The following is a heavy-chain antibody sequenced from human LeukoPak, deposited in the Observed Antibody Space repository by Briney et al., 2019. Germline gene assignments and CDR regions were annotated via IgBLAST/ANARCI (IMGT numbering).Heavy chain of an antibody. J-gene: IGHJ4*02. CDR1: GFTFSSYS. CDR2: ISSSSSYI. V-gene: IGHV3-21*01. CDR3: ARDYGSGWYGQIDC. D-gene: IGHD6-19*01. Sequence: GGSLRLSCAASGFTFSSYSMNWVRQAPGKGLEWVSSISSSSSYIYYADSVKGRFTISRDNAKNSLYLQMNSLRAEDTAVYYCARDYGSGWYGQIDCWDQGTLVTVSS.